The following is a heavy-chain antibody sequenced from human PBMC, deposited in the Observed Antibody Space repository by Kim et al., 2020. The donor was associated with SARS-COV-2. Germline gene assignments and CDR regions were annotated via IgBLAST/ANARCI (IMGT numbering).Heavy chain of an antibody. D-gene: IGHD3-10*01. CDR1: GFTFSSYG. CDR2: ISYDGSNK. CDR3: ASFLMPFVRGVIPLPDY. V-gene: IGHV3-33*05. Sequence: GGSLRLSCAASGFTFSSYGMHWVRQAPGKGLEWVAVISYDGSNKYYADSVKGRFTISRDNSKNTLYLQMNSLRAEDTAVYYCASFLMPFVRGVIPLPDYWGQGTLVTVSS. J-gene: IGHJ4*02.